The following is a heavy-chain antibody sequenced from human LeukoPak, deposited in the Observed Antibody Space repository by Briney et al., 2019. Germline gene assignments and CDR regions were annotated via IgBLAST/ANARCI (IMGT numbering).Heavy chain of an antibody. V-gene: IGHV4-61*02. D-gene: IGHD3-10*01. CDR1: GGSISSGSYY. CDR3: ARARGAMVRGVSDAFDI. CDR2: IYTSGST. J-gene: IGHJ3*02. Sequence: SETLSLTCTVSGGSISSGSYYWSWIRPPAGKGLEWIGRIYTSGSTNYNPSLKSRVTISVDTSKNQFSLKLSSVTAADTAVYYCARARGAMVRGVSDAFDIWGQGTMVTVSS.